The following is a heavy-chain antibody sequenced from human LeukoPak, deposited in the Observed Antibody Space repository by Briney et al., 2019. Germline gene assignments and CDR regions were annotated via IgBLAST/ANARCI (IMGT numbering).Heavy chain of an antibody. CDR3: AREAETTLNWFDP. Sequence: GASVTVSCTASGYTFSGYYMHWVRQAPGQGLEWMGWINPNSGGTKYAQKFQGRVTMTRDTSISTAYMELSRLRSDDTAVYYCAREAETTLNWFDPWGQGTLVTVSS. CDR2: INPNSGGT. D-gene: IGHD1-1*01. J-gene: IGHJ5*02. V-gene: IGHV1-2*02. CDR1: GYTFSGYY.